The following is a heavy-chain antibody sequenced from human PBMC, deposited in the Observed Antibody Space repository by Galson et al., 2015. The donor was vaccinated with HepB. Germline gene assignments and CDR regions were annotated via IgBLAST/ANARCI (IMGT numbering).Heavy chain of an antibody. Sequence: SLRLSCAASGFTFSRNEMHWVRQAPGKGPDWVAVISSDGNTKYYADSVKGRFTISRDNSKNTLYLQMNSLRAEGTAVYYCANRVYGLFDYWGQGTLVTVSS. CDR3: ANRVYGLFDY. J-gene: IGHJ4*02. V-gene: IGHV3-30-3*01. D-gene: IGHD2-8*01. CDR2: ISSDGNTK. CDR1: GFTFSRNE.